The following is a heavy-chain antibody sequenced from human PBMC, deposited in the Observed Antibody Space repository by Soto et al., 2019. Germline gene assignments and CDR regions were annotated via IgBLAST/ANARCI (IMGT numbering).Heavy chain of an antibody. CDR2: ISGSGGST. J-gene: IGHJ6*03. CDR3: AKGAGGDIVATRDYCYYMDV. V-gene: IGHV3-23*01. Sequence: GGSLRLSCAASGFTFSSYAMSWVRQAPGKGLEWVSAISGSGGSTYYADSVKGRFTISRDNSKNTLYLQMNSLRAEDTAVYYCAKGAGGDIVATRDYCYYMDVWGKGTTVTVSS. D-gene: IGHD5-12*01. CDR1: GFTFSSYA.